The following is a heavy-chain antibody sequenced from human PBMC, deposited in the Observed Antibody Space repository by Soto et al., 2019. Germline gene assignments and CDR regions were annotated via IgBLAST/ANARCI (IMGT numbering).Heavy chain of an antibody. D-gene: IGHD3-22*01. CDR2: ISSSSSYI. Sequence: PGGSLRLSCAASGFTFSSYSMNWVRQAPGKGLEWVSSISSSSSYIYYADSVKGRFTISRDNAKNSLYLQMNSLRAEDTAVYYCARAGGGYYDSSGPRWYFDYWGQGTLVTVSS. CDR3: ARAGGGYYDSSGPRWYFDY. J-gene: IGHJ4*02. CDR1: GFTFSSYS. V-gene: IGHV3-21*01.